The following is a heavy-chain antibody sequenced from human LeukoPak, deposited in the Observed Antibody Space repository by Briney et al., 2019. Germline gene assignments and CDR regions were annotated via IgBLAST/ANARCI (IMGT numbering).Heavy chain of an antibody. Sequence: SETLSLTCTVSGGSISSYYWSWIRQPPGKGLEWIGYIYYSGSTNYNPSLKSRVTISVDTSKNQFSLKLSSVTAADTAVYYCARVSIVDPYSWFDPWGQGTLVTVSS. CDR2: IYYSGST. CDR3: ARVSIVDPYSWFDP. D-gene: IGHD2-15*01. CDR1: GGSISSYY. V-gene: IGHV4-59*01. J-gene: IGHJ5*02.